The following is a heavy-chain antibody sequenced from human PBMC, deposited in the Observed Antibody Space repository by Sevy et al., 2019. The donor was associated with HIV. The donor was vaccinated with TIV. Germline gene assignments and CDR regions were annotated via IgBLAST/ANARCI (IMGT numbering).Heavy chain of an antibody. V-gene: IGHV1-69*13. CDR1: GGTFSSYA. D-gene: IGHD5-12*01. Sequence: ASVKVSCKASGGTFSSYAISWVRQAPGQGLEWMGGIMPIFGTANYAQKFQGRVTITADESTSTAYMELSSLGSEDTAVYYCARGARGYSGYDSYYFDYWGQGTLVTVSS. CDR2: IMPIFGTA. J-gene: IGHJ4*02. CDR3: ARGARGYSGYDSYYFDY.